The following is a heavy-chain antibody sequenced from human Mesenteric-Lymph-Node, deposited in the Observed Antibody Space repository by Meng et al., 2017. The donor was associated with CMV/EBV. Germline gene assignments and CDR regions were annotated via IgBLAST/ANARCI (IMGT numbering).Heavy chain of an antibody. CDR1: GFTFDNFG. V-gene: IGHV3-43D*03. J-gene: IGHJ6*02. D-gene: IGHD5-12*01. Sequence: GESLKISCAAYGFTFDNFGIHWVRQAPGKGLEWVSLISWNGDNVYYADSVRGRFTVSRDNSKKSLYLQMNSLRVEDTALYYCAKVQSLATAYYYYGLDVWGPGTTVTVSS. CDR2: ISWNGDNV. CDR3: AKVQSLATAYYYYGLDV.